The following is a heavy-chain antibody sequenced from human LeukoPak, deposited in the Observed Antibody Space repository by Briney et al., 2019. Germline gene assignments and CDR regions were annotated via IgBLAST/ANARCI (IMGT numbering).Heavy chain of an antibody. CDR3: ARSHETFSYDTSGYYTFDS. CDR2: IYYSGST. Sequence: SETLSLTCTVSGGSISSGDYYWSWIRQLPGKGLEWIGYIYYSGSTYYNPSLKSRVTISVDTSKNHFSLELSSVTAADTAMYYCARSHETFSYDTSGYYTFDSWGQGTLVTVSS. D-gene: IGHD3-22*01. V-gene: IGHV4-31*03. CDR1: GGSISSGDYY. J-gene: IGHJ4*02.